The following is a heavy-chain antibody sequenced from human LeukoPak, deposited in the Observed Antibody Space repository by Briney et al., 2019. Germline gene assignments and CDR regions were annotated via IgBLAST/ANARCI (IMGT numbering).Heavy chain of an antibody. CDR2: ITGSGTNR. V-gene: IGHV3-23*01. Sequence: GASLRLSCVASGFTFSNYAMSWVRQAPGKGLEWVSSITGSGTNRYYADSLKGRFTTSRDNSKNTVFLQMNSLRHEDTAIYYCVIWGDYDVLTGYYVPDYWGQGTLVTVAS. CDR3: VIWGDYDVLTGYYVPDY. CDR1: GFTFSNYA. D-gene: IGHD3-9*01. J-gene: IGHJ4*02.